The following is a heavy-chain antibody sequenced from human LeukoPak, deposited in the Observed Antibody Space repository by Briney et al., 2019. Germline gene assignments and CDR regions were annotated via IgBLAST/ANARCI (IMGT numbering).Heavy chain of an antibody. J-gene: IGHJ3*02. V-gene: IGHV4-59*03. CDR3: AYSWSPLHAFEI. CDR1: GGSISSYY. CDR2: IYYRGST. Sequence: SETLSLTCTVSGGSISSYYWSWIRQPPGKGLEWIGYIYYRGSTNYNPSLKSRVTISLDTSKNQFSLNLSSVTAADAAVYYCAYSWSPLHAFEIWGQGTMVTVSS. D-gene: IGHD1-26*01.